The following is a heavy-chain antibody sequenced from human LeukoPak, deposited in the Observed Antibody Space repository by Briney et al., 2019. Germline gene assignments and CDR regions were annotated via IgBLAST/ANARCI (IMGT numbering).Heavy chain of an antibody. CDR2: IRPDSGDT. CDR1: GYTFTRHA. Sequence: ASVKVSCKASGYTFTRHAISRVRQAPGLGLEWMGWIRPDSGDTGHAQKFRGRVVITRDNSIDTTYMELSSLTSEDTAIYYCARELSTSVPDFWGQGTLVTVSS. D-gene: IGHD5/OR15-5a*01. V-gene: IGHV1-8*03. CDR3: ARELSTSVPDF. J-gene: IGHJ4*02.